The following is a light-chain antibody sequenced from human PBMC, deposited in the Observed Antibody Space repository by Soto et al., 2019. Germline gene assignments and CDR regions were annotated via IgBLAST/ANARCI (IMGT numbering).Light chain of an antibody. Sequence: QSVLTQPPSASGTPGQRVTISCSGSSSNIGSNTVNWYQQLPGTAPKLLIYNNNQRPSGVPDRFSGSKSGTSASLAISGLQSEDEADYYCAAWDASLNGHAVFGGGTQLTVL. CDR1: SSNIGSNT. V-gene: IGLV1-44*01. CDR2: NNN. CDR3: AAWDASLNGHAV. J-gene: IGLJ7*01.